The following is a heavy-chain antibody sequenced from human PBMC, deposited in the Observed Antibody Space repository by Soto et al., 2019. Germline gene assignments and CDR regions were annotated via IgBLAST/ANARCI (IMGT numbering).Heavy chain of an antibody. CDR1: GDSISSSSFY. D-gene: IGHD3-10*01. CDR2: IYPSGST. J-gene: IGHJ2*01. V-gene: IGHV4-39*01. CDR3: VRHFFFKWSGGHRDLHAFPARRSSDL. Sequence: SETLSITCTVSGDSISSSSFYWAWIRQPPGKGLEWIGSIYPSGSTYYNPSLKSRVTISVDTSKNQFSLKLSSLTAADTTVYYCVRHFFFKWSGGHRDLHAFPARRSSDL.